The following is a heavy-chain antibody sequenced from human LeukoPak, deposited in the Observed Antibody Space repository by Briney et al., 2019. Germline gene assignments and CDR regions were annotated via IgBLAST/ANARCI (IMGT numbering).Heavy chain of an antibody. J-gene: IGHJ4*02. CDR3: ARETIVVVPAAAFDY. CDR2: INSDGSST. CDR1: GFTFSSYW. Sequence: PGGSLRLSCAASGFTFSSYWMHWVRQAPGKGLVWVSRINSDGSSTSYADSVKGRFTISRDNAKNTLYLQMNSLRAEDTAVYYCARETIVVVPAAAFDYWGQGTRVTVSS. D-gene: IGHD2-2*01. V-gene: IGHV3-74*01.